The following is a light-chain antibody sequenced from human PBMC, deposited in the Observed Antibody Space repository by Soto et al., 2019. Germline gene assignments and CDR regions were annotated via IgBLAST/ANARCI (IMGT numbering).Light chain of an antibody. CDR1: QSISSW. CDR3: QQYNSYWT. CDR2: DAT. J-gene: IGKJ1*01. Sequence: DIQMTQSPATLSASVGDRVTITCRARQSISSWLACYQQNPGKAPKLLIYDATRLESGVTTRFSGSESATDFPLTISSQQPDDFAASCCQQYNSYWTVGQGTKVDIK. V-gene: IGKV1-5*01.